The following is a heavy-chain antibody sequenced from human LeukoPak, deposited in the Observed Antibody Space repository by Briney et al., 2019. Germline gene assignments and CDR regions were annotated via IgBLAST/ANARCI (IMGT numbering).Heavy chain of an antibody. CDR2: INHSGST. CDR3: ARGRGYCSGGSCYPAY. D-gene: IGHD2-15*01. J-gene: IGHJ4*02. Sequence: SETLSLTCAVYGGSFSGYYWSWIRQPPGKGLEWLGEINHSGSTNYNPSLKSRVTISVDTSKNQFSLKLSSVTAADTAVYYCARGRGYCSGGSCYPAYWGQGTLVTVSS. CDR1: GGSFSGYY. V-gene: IGHV4-34*01.